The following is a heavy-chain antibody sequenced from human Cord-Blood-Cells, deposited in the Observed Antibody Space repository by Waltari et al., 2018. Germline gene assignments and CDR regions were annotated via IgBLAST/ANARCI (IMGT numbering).Heavy chain of an antibody. CDR1: GFTVSSNY. J-gene: IGHJ4*02. V-gene: IGHV3-66*01. CDR3: ARDGGLNWG. Sequence: EVQLVESGGGLVQPGGSLRLSCAASGFTVSSNYMSWVRQAPGKGMEWVSVIYSGGSTYYAEAVEGRFTIPGDNSKNTLYLQMNSLRAEDTAVYYCARDGGLNWGWGQGTLVTVSS. CDR2: IYSGGST. D-gene: IGHD7-27*01.